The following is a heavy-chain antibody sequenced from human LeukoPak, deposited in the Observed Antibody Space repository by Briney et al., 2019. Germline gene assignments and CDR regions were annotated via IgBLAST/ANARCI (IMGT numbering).Heavy chain of an antibody. CDR1: GFTFSNYA. J-gene: IGHJ4*01. Sequence: AGSLTLTCAASGFTFSNYARHWARQAPGKGLEWVAFISHDRSNSCHADSAKGRFTISRDNSKNTLYLQMNSLTDEDTAVYYCARDSSGSYMSDYWGHRNPFTVSS. D-gene: IGHD3-10*01. CDR3: ARDSSGSYMSDY. CDR2: ISHDRSNS. V-gene: IGHV3-30-3*01.